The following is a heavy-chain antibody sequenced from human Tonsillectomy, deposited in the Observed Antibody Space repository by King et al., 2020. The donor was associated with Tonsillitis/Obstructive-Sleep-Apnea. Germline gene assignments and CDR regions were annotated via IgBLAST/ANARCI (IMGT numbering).Heavy chain of an antibody. D-gene: IGHD2-2*01. J-gene: IGHJ4*02. CDR1: GFTFSSYV. CDR3: ARGSCSSTSCYAGTNY. V-gene: IGHV3-30*01. Sequence: QVQLVESGGGVVQPGRSLRLSCAVSGFTFSSYVMHWVRQAPGKGLEWVAVISNDGSNKYYADSVKGRFTISRDNSNNTLYLQMNSLRAEDTAVYFCARGSCSSTSCYAGTNYWGQGTLVTVSS. CDR2: ISNDGSNK.